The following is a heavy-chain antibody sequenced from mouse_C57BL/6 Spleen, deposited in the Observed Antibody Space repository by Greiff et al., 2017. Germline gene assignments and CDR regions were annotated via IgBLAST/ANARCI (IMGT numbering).Heavy chain of an antibody. Sequence: VKLQESGPELVKPGASVKISCKASGYAFSSSWMNWVKQRPGKGLEWIGRIYPGDGDTNYNGKFKGKATLTADKSSSTAYMQLSSLTSEDSAVYFCARWDGIFYYAMDYWGQGTSVTVSS. J-gene: IGHJ4*01. CDR2: IYPGDGDT. D-gene: IGHD2-1*01. V-gene: IGHV1-82*01. CDR3: ARWDGIFYYAMDY. CDR1: GYAFSSSW.